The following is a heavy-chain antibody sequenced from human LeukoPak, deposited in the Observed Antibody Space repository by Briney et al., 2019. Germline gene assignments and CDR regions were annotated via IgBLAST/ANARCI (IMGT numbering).Heavy chain of an antibody. D-gene: IGHD3-10*01. CDR2: INPSGGST. CDR1: GYTLTSYY. CDR3: ARDLPVLSSMDV. J-gene: IGHJ6*02. V-gene: IGHV1-46*01. Sequence: ASVKVSCKASGYTLTSYYMHWVRQAPGQGLEWMGIINPSGGSTSYAQKFQGRVAMARDTSTSTVYMELSSLRSEDTAVYYCARDLPVLSSMDVWGQGTTVTVSS.